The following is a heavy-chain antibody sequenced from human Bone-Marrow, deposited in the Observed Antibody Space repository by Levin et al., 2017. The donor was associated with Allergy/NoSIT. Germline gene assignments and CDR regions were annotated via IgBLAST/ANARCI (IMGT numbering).Heavy chain of an antibody. V-gene: IGHV4-34*01. J-gene: IGHJ4*01. CDR3: ARGLPASMTILGVVIKGPRYFFDY. CDR1: GGSFRGYY. Sequence: ASETLSLTCAVYGGSFRGYYWSWIRQAPGKGLEWVGEINHSGSTNYNPSLKSRVTISGDTSKNQFSLKLSSVTAADTAVYYCARGLPASMTILGVVIKGPRYFFDYWGHGNLVTVSS. D-gene: IGHD3-3*01. CDR2: INHSGST.